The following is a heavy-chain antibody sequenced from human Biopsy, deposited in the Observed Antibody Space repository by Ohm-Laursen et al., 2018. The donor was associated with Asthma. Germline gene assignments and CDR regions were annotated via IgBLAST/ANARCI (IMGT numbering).Heavy chain of an antibody. V-gene: IGHV1-24*01. Sequence: GSSVNASCKLSGYSLTDLSMHWVRQAPGQGLEWMGGHNHEEGGTVNARRFQGRVTMTEDTSTDTAYMELSSLSSDDTAVYYCASNFPKDYVRYNFQFWGQGTLVTVSS. CDR1: GYSLTDLS. CDR2: HNHEEGGT. CDR3: ASNFPKDYVRYNFQF. D-gene: IGHD4-17*01. J-gene: IGHJ4*02.